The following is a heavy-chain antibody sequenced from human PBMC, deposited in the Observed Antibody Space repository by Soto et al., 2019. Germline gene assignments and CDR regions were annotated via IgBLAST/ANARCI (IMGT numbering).Heavy chain of an antibody. Sequence: AASVKVSCKASGYTFTSYGISWVRQAPGQGLEWMGWISAYNGNTNYAQKLQGRVTMTTDTSTSTAYMELRSLRSDDTAVYYCARGYSSGYYTYYFDYWGQGTLVTVSS. V-gene: IGHV1-18*01. D-gene: IGHD3-22*01. CDR1: GYTFTSYG. CDR2: ISAYNGNT. CDR3: ARGYSSGYYTYYFDY. J-gene: IGHJ4*02.